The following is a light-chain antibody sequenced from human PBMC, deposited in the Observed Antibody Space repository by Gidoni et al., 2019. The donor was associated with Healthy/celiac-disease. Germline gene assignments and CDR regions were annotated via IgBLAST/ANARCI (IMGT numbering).Light chain of an antibody. J-gene: IGKJ5*01. Sequence: IVFTQSPATLSLSPGERATLSCRAGQSVSSSLTWCQQQPGQAPRLLIYDASNRATGIPARFSGSGSGTDFTLTISSLEPQDYAVYYCQQRSNWPPFTFGQGTRLEIK. CDR3: QQRSNWPPFT. CDR2: DAS. V-gene: IGKV3-11*01. CDR1: QSVSSS.